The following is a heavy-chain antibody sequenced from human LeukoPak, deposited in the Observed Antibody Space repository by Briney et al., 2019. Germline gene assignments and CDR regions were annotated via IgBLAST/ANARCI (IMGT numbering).Heavy chain of an antibody. Sequence: PGGSLRLSCAASGFTVSSNHMSWVRQAPGKGLEWASIIYRSGTTYYADSVKGRFTISRDNSKNILYLQMNGLRADDTAVYYCGGSGTDTRFDCWGQGALVTVSS. D-gene: IGHD3-10*01. CDR1: GFTVSSNH. V-gene: IGHV3-53*01. CDR2: IYRSGTT. J-gene: IGHJ4*02. CDR3: GGSGTDTRFDC.